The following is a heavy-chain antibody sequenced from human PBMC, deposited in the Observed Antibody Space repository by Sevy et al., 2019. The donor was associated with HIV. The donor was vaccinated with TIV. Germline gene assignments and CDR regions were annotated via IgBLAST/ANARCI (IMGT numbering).Heavy chain of an antibody. V-gene: IGHV3-15*05. CDR3: STDPIILLLVTDGMDV. J-gene: IGHJ6*02. Sequence: GESLKISCAASGFTFSYAWMNWVRQAPGKGLEWVGRIKSNTDGGTIDYAAPVKGRFIISRDDSKNTLYLQMSSLKTEDTGVYYCSTDPIILLLVTDGMDVWGQWTTVTVSS. CDR2: IKSNTDGGTI. CDR1: GFTFSYAW. D-gene: IGHD2-8*01.